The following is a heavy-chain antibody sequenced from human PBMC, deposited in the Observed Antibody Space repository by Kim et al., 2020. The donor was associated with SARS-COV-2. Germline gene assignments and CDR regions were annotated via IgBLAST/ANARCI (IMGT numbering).Heavy chain of an antibody. D-gene: IGHD6-13*01. CDR1: GFTFSNAW. Sequence: GGSLRLSCAASGFTFSNAWMSWVRQAPGKGLEWVGRIKSKTDGGTTDYAAPVKGRFTISRDDSKNTLYLQMNSLKTEDTAVYYCTTDRFVAAAGTNYYYYGMDVWGQGTTVTVSS. CDR2: IKSKTDGGTT. V-gene: IGHV3-15*01. J-gene: IGHJ6*02. CDR3: TTDRFVAAAGTNYYYYGMDV.